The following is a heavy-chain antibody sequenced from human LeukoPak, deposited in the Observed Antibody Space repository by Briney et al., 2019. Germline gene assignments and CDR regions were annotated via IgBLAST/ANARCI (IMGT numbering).Heavy chain of an antibody. CDR2: ISDSGGYT. J-gene: IGHJ4*02. V-gene: IGHV3-23*01. Sequence: GGSLRLSCAASGFTFSSYWMSWVRQAPGKGLEWVSSISDSGGYTFYADSVKGRFTISRAKNTVYLQMNSLRAEDTAVYYCAKGGSYRSQPYFDYWGQGTPVTVSS. CDR1: GFTFSSYW. D-gene: IGHD3-16*02. CDR3: AKGGSYRSQPYFDY.